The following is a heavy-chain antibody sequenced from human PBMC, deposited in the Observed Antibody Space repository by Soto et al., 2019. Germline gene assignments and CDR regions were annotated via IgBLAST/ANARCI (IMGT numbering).Heavy chain of an antibody. CDR3: ARASPVVTDV. V-gene: IGHV4-30-4*01. Sequence: SETLSHTCAFSGGSISSGDCYLSWIRQPPGKGLEWIGYIYYSGSTYYNPSLKSRVTISVDTSKNQFSLKLSSVTAADTAAYYCARASPVVTDVWGQGTTVTVSS. J-gene: IGHJ6*02. CDR1: GGSISSGDCY. D-gene: IGHD5-18*01. CDR2: IYYSGST.